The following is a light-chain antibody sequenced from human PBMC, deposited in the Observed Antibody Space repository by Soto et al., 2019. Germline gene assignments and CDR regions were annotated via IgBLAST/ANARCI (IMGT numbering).Light chain of an antibody. CDR2: DVT. CDR1: SSDVGAFEY. CDR3: SSYTTTSSRV. J-gene: IGLJ3*02. V-gene: IGLV2-14*03. Sequence: QSALTQPASVSGSPGQSITFSCTATSSDVGAFEYVSWYQQHPGKAPKLIIYDVTDRPSGVSARFSGSKSGNTASLTISGLQAEDEADYYCSSYTTTSSRVFGGGTKVTVL.